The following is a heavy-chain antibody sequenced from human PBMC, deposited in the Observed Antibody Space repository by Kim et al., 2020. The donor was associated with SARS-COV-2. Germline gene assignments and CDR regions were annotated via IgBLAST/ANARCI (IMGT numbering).Heavy chain of an antibody. Sequence: GGSLRLFCAASGFTFSSYWMHWVRQVPGKGLVWVSRIRGDGFATNYADFVKGRFTISRDNAKNTLYLQMNSLQPEDSAVYYCARGETANSMITFWGQGTLVHVSS. CDR2: IRGDGFAT. D-gene: IGHD1-20*01. J-gene: IGHJ4*02. V-gene: IGHV3-74*01. CDR3: ARGETANSMITF. CDR1: GFTFSSYW.